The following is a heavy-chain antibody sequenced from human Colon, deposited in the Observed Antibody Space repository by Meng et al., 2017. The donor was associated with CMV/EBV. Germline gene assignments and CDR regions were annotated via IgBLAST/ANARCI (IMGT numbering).Heavy chain of an antibody. CDR2: ILSSGTAI. Sequence: GESLKISCAAPGFTFSSHHMNWVRQAPGKGLEWISFILSSGTAIYYADSLKGRFTISRDNAKNSLYLQINSLRVEDTAIYYCARILLGSRGADYWGQGTLVTVSS. CDR1: GFTFSSHH. V-gene: IGHV3-48*03. D-gene: IGHD2-8*02. CDR3: ARILLGSRGADY. J-gene: IGHJ4*02.